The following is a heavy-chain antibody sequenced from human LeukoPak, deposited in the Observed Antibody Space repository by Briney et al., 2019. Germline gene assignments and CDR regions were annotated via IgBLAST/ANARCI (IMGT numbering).Heavy chain of an antibody. CDR1: GGSFRGYY. V-gene: IGHV4-34*01. J-gene: IGHJ4*02. CDR3: ARVKDH. CDR2: INHSGST. Sequence: PSETLSLTCAVYGGSFRGYYWSWIRQPPGKGLEWIGEINHSGSTNYNPSLKSRVTMSVDTSKTQFSLKLSSVTAADTAVYYCARVKDHWGQGTLVTVSS. D-gene: IGHD2-15*01.